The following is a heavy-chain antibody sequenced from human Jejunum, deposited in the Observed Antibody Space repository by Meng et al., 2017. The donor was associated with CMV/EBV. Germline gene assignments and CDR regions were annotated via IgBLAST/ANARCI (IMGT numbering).Heavy chain of an antibody. D-gene: IGHD3-9*01. CDR1: GYTFTSYA. CDR2: INTNTGNP. J-gene: IGHJ4*02. Sequence: SGYTFTSYAINWVRQAPGQGLEWMGWINTNTGNPTYAQGFTGRFVFSLDTSVSTAFLQISSLKADDTAVYYCARRMNYDILTGPQIDYWGQGTLVTVSS. V-gene: IGHV7-4-1*02. CDR3: ARRMNYDILTGPQIDY.